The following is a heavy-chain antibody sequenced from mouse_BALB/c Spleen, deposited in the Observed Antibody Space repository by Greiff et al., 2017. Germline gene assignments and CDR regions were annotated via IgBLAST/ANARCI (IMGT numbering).Heavy chain of an antibody. J-gene: IGHJ3*01. CDR1: GFTFSSYG. Sequence: EVQLVESGGDLVKPGGSLKLSCAASGFTFSSYGMSWVRQTPDKRLEWVATISSGGSYTYYPDSVKGRFTISRDNAKNTLYLQMSCLNSEDTAMYYCARPYRYDGACFAYWGQGTLVTVSA. CDR3: ARPYRYDGACFAY. D-gene: IGHD2-14*01. CDR2: ISSGGSYT. V-gene: IGHV5-6*01.